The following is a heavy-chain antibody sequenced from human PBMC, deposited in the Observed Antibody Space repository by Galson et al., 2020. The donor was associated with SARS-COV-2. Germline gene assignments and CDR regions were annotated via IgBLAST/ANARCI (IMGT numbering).Heavy chain of an antibody. Sequence: GESLKISCKASGYTFTDYYIHWVRQAPGQGLEWMGWINPKSGGTNYAQKFEGRVTMTRDTSITTAYMELSRLRADDTAVYYCARLRYYDVLTGYIVDVWGQGTMVTVSS. J-gene: IGHJ6*02. V-gene: IGHV1-2*02. CDR1: GYTFTDYY. CDR2: INPKSGGT. CDR3: ARLRYYDVLTGYIVDV. D-gene: IGHD3-9*01.